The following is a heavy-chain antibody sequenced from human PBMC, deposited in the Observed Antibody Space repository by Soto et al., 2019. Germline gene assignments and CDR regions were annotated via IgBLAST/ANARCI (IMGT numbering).Heavy chain of an antibody. CDR1: GFGFSAYA. J-gene: IGHJ4*02. D-gene: IGHD3-10*01. CDR2: LGGSGGGK. CDR3: AKDFAVWFGKGDY. Sequence: GGSLRLSCAGSGFGFSAYAMNWVRQAPGKGLQWVSGLGGSGGGKNYADSVRGRFTISRDNSKNTLYLQMNSLRAEDTAVYYCAKDFAVWFGKGDYWGQGTLVTVSS. V-gene: IGHV3-23*01.